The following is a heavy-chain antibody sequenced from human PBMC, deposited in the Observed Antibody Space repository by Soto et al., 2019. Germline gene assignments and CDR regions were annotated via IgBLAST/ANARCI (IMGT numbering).Heavy chain of an antibody. V-gene: IGHV3-23*01. CDR1: GFTFSSYA. D-gene: IGHD1-26*01. CDR3: AKPSSPSGGGWFDP. J-gene: IGHJ5*02. Sequence: GGFLRLSCAASGFTFSSYAMSWVRQAPGKGLEWVSAISGSGGSTYYADSVKGRFTISRDNSKNTLYLQMNSLRAEDTAVYYCAKPSSPSGGGWFDPWGQGTLVTVSS. CDR2: ISGSGGST.